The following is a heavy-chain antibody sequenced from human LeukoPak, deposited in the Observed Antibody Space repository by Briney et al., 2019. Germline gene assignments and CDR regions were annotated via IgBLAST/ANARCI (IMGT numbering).Heavy chain of an antibody. V-gene: IGHV3-23*01. CDR3: AKQAYCSSTSCYLVDY. Sequence: GGSLRLSCAASGFTFSSYAMSWVRQAPGKGLEWVSAISGSGGSTYYADSVKGRFTISRDNSKNTLYLQMNSLRAEDTAVYYCAKQAYCSSTSCYLVDYWGQETLVTVSS. D-gene: IGHD2-2*01. CDR2: ISGSGGST. CDR1: GFTFSSYA. J-gene: IGHJ4*02.